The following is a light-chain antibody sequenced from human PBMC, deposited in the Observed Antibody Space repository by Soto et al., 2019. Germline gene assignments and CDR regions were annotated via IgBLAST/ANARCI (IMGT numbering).Light chain of an antibody. CDR1: SSDVGGYNY. CDR3: TSYPSSSTLV. V-gene: IGLV2-14*01. J-gene: IGLJ2*01. Sequence: QSVLTQPASVSGSPGQSITISCTGTSSDVGGYNYVSWYQQYPGKAPKLIIYDVSSRPSGVSDRFSGSKSGNSASLTISGLQAEDEADYYCTSYPSSSTLVFGGGTKLTVL. CDR2: DVS.